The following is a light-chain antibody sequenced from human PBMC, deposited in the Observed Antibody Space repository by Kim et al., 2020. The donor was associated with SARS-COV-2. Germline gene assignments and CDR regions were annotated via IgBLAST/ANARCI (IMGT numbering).Light chain of an antibody. CDR1: QGISNG. Sequence: AIQLTQSPSSLSASVGDRVTITCRASQGISNGLAWYQQKPGKVPELLIYDASSSESGVPSRFSGSGSGTDFTLTISSLQPEDFATYYCQKFNSFPLIFGGGTKVDIK. V-gene: IGKV1-13*02. J-gene: IGKJ4*01. CDR3: QKFNSFPLI. CDR2: DAS.